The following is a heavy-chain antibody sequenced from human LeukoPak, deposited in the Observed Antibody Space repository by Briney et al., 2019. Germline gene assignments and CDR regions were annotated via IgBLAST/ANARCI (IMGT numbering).Heavy chain of an antibody. V-gene: IGHV3-74*01. Sequence: PGGSLRLSCAASGFTFSSYWMHWVRQVPGKGLVWVSRINSDGSSTSYADSVKGRFTISRDNAKNTLYVQMNSLRAEDTAVCSCSTGSGHAFDIWGRGKMVTVSS. CDR2: INSDGSST. D-gene: IGHD3-10*01. J-gene: IGHJ3*02. CDR3: STGSGHAFDI. CDR1: GFTFSSYW.